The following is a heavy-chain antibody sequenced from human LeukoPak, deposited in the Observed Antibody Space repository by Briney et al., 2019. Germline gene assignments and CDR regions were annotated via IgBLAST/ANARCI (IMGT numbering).Heavy chain of an antibody. V-gene: IGHV1-69*05. Sequence: SVKVSCKASGGTFSSYAISWVRQAPGQGLEWMGGIIPIFGTANYAQKFQGRVTITTDESTSTAYMELSSPRSEDTAVYYCARATYSSGWYLLYYFDYWGQGTLVTVSS. J-gene: IGHJ4*02. CDR3: ARATYSSGWYLLYYFDY. CDR1: GGTFSSYA. CDR2: IIPIFGTA. D-gene: IGHD6-19*01.